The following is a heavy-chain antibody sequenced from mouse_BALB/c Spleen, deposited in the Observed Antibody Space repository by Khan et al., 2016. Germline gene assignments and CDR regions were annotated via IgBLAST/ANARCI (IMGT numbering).Heavy chain of an antibody. J-gene: IGHJ1*01. CDR2: ISYSGST. Sequence: EVQLQESGPGLVKPSQSLSLTCTVTGYSIPSDYAWNWIRQFPVNKLEWMGYISYSGSTIYNPSLKSRLSITRDTSKNQFFQQLNSVTTEDTATCYCARRAYYRDDWYVDDWGAGTTVTVSS. V-gene: IGHV3-2*02. CDR1: GYSIPSDYA. CDR3: ARRAYYRDDWYVDD. D-gene: IGHD2-14*01.